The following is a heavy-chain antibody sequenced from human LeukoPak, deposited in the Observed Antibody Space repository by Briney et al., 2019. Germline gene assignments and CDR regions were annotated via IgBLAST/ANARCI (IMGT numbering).Heavy chain of an antibody. CDR2: IKQDGSEI. D-gene: IGHD3-9*01. J-gene: IGHJ3*01. V-gene: IGHV3-7*04. CDR3: ARHKDWAFDF. Sequence: GGSLRLSCAVSAFTFSRHWMAWVRQAPGKGLEWVAKIKQDGSEISYVDSVRGRFTISRDSAKDSLYLQMNSLRAEDTAVYFCARHKDWAFDFWGQGTMVTVSS. CDR1: AFTFSRHW.